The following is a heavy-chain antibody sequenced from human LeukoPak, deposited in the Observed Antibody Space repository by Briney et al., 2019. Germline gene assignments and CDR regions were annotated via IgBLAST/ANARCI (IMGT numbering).Heavy chain of an antibody. D-gene: IGHD1-26*01. CDR1: GDSISAYY. Sequence: SETLSLTCTVSGDSISAYYWSWVRQPPGKGLEWIAFVHKTGSINYNPPLKSRATISMDTSNSQFSLHVNSVTAADTAVYYCTKYGGSPANCFDSWGPGTLVTVSP. V-gene: IGHV4-59*08. CDR2: VHKTGSI. CDR3: TKYGGSPANCFDS. J-gene: IGHJ4*02.